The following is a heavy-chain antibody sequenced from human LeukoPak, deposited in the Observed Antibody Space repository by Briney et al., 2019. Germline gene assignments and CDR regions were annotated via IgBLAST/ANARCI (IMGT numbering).Heavy chain of an antibody. CDR1: GFTFSSYE. D-gene: IGHD1-26*01. CDR2: IYYSGST. Sequence: GSLRLSCAASGFTFSSYEMNWVRQAPGKGLEWIGSIYYSGSTYYNPSLKSRVTISVDTSKNQFSLKLSSVTAADTAVYYCARLVGAHFDYWGQGTLVTVSS. J-gene: IGHJ4*02. V-gene: IGHV4-39*07. CDR3: ARLVGAHFDY.